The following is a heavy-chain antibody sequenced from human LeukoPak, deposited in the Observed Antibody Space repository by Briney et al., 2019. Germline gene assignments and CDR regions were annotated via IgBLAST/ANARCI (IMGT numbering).Heavy chain of an antibody. CDR2: IDGGGDAT. CDR1: GFTFNNYA. CDR3: AKSDCGSDGCKLLNY. J-gene: IGHJ4*02. D-gene: IGHD2-21*01. Sequence: GGSLRLSCAASGFTFNNYAMGWVRQPPGKGLEWLSAIDGGGDATKYADSVKGRFTISRDNSKDTLSLQMNSLRVEDTAIYYCAKSDCGSDGCKLLNYWGQGILVTVSS. V-gene: IGHV3-23*01.